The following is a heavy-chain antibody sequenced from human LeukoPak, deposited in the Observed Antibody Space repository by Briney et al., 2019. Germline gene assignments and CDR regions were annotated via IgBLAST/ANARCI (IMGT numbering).Heavy chain of an antibody. Sequence: PSETLSLTCTVSGGSISSSTYYWGWIRRPPGKGLEWIGSIYYSGSTYYNPSLKSRVTVSVDTSKNQFSLKLSSVTAADTAVYYCVRGSTLRHYQYWGQGTLVTVSP. V-gene: IGHV4-39*01. J-gene: IGHJ4*02. CDR2: IYYSGST. CDR3: VRGSTLRHYQY. CDR1: GGSISSSTYY. D-gene: IGHD3-16*01.